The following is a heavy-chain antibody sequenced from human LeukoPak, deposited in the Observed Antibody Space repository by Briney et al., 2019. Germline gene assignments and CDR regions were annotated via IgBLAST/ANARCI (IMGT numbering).Heavy chain of an antibody. Sequence: SETLSLTCAVSGGSFSSSKWWSWVRQAPGKGLEWIGEIYESESATYNPSLKSRVTISVDTSKNQFSLKLSSVTAADTAVYYCASLASKAPAWGQGTLVTVSS. J-gene: IGHJ5*02. CDR3: ASLASKAPA. CDR1: GGSFSSSKW. V-gene: IGHV4-4*02. CDR2: IYESESA. D-gene: IGHD2-21*01.